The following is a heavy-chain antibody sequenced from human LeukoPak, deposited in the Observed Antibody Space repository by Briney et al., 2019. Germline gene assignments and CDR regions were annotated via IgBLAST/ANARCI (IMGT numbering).Heavy chain of an antibody. J-gene: IGHJ5*02. V-gene: IGHV1-69*04. CDR2: IIPILGIA. Sequence: GASVKVSCKASGGTFSSYAISWVRQAPGQGLEWMGRIIPILGIANYAQKFQGRVTITADKSTSTAYMELSSLRSEDTAVYYCARSPTWDQYNWFDPWGQGTLVTVSS. D-gene: IGHD1-26*01. CDR1: GGTFSSYA. CDR3: ARSPTWDQYNWFDP.